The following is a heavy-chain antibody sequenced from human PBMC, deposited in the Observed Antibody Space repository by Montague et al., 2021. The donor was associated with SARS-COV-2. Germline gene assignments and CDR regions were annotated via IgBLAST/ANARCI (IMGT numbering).Heavy chain of an antibody. V-gene: IGHV4-59*01. Sequence: SETRSLTCTVSGGSISNYYWSRIRQPPGRGLEWIGYIYYSGSTDYSPSLKSRVTISLDTSKNQFSLKVTSVTAADTAVYYCARGGGYYNYGLDVWGPGTTVTVSS. D-gene: IGHD3-22*01. CDR3: ARGGGYYNYGLDV. J-gene: IGHJ6*02. CDR1: GGSISNYY. CDR2: IYYSGST.